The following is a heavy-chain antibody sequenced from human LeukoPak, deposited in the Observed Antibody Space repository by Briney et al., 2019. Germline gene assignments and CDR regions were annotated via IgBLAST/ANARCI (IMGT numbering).Heavy chain of an antibody. CDR3: AKAVYDFWSGYPGWGMDV. CDR2: VSGSGGDT. D-gene: IGHD3-3*01. CDR1: GFTFRSYA. Sequence: GGSLRLSCAASGFTFRSYAMSWVRQAPGKGLEWVSMVSGSGGDTFYADSVKGRFTISRDNSKNTLYLQMNSLRAEDTAVYYCAKAVYDFWSGYPGWGMDVWGQGTTVTVSS. J-gene: IGHJ6*02. V-gene: IGHV3-23*01.